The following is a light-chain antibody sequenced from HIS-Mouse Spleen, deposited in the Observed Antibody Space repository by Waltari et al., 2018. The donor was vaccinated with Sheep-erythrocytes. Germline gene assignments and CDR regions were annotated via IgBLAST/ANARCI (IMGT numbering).Light chain of an antibody. CDR3: QAWDSSTAV. CDR1: KLGDKY. V-gene: IGLV3-1*01. CDR2: QDS. J-gene: IGLJ2*01. Sequence: SYELTQPPSVSVSPEQTASITCSGYKLGDKYACWYQQKPGHSPVLVSYQDSKRPSGIPERFSGSNSGNTATLTISGTQAMDEADYYCQAWDSSTAVFGGGTKLTVL.